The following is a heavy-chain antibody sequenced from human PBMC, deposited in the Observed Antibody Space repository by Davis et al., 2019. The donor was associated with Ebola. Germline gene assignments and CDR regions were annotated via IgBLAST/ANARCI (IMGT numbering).Heavy chain of an antibody. CDR2: IYHSGTT. V-gene: IGHV4-30-2*01. CDR3: ARGTEPDDTFHI. D-gene: IGHD1-1*01. J-gene: IGHJ3*02. Sequence: LRLSCAVSGASINSGGYSWSWIRQPPGKGLEWIGFIYHSGTTFYNPSLKTRVTMSVDRSKKQFSLNVRSVTAADTAVYFCARGTEPDDTFHIWGQGTMVTVSS. CDR1: GASINSGGYS.